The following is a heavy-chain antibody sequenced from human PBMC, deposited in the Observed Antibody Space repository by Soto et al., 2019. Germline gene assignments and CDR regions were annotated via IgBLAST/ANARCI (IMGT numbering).Heavy chain of an antibody. CDR1: GFTFSSYG. CDR2: ISYDGSNK. D-gene: IGHD1-7*01. Sequence: QVQLVESGGGVVQPGRSLRLSCAASGFTFSSYGMHWVRQAPGKGLEWVAVISYDGSNKYYADSVKGRFTISRDNSKNTLYLQMNSLTAEDTAVYYCAKAASNWNYYFDYWGLGTLVTVSS. CDR3: AKAASNWNYYFDY. V-gene: IGHV3-30*18. J-gene: IGHJ4*02.